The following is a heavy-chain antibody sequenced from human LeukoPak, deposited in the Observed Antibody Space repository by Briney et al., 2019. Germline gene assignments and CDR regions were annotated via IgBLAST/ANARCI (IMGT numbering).Heavy chain of an antibody. CDR3: ARGASGTYYFGY. D-gene: IGHD1-26*01. V-gene: IGHV3-66*02. J-gene: IGHJ4*02. Sequence: GGSLRLPCAASGFTVSSNYMTWVRQAPGKGLDWVSVIYSGGSTYYADSVKGRFTISRDNSKNTLFLQMNSLRPEDTAVYYCARGASGTYYFGYWGRGTLVTVSS. CDR2: IYSGGST. CDR1: GFTVSSNY.